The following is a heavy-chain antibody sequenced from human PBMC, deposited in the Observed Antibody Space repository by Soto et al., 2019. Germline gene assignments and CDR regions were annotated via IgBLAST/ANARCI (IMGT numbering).Heavy chain of an antibody. CDR1: GLTFSNYG. CDR2: ISYDGTNK. D-gene: IGHD4-17*01. V-gene: IGHV3-30*18. J-gene: IGHJ6*04. CDR3: AKDLQSYGDYDYYCYGMDV. Sequence: QVQLVESGGGEVQPGWSLTISCAASGLTFSNYGMHWVRQTPGKGLEWVAVISYDGTNKFYSDSVKGRFTISRDNFKNTLTLQMNILRADDTAVYSCAKDLQSYGDYDYYCYGMDVWGVGTRVTVSS.